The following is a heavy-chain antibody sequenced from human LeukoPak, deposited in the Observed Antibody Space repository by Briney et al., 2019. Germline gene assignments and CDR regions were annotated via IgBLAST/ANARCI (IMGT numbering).Heavy chain of an antibody. D-gene: IGHD5-18*01. CDR3: AKDWIQFNRVFDCFDS. CDR1: GVTSNY. Sequence: GGSLRLSCAASGVTSNYMSWVRQAPGKGLEWVATIGNTETFYADSVTGRFTISRDNSKNTVNLQMNRLRVEDTAIYYCAKDWIQFNRVFDCFDSWGQGTLVTVSS. V-gene: IGHV3-53*01. CDR2: IGNTET. J-gene: IGHJ4*02.